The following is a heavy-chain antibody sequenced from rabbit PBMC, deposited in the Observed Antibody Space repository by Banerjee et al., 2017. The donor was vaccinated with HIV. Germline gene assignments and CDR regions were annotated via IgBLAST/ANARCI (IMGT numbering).Heavy chain of an antibody. V-gene: IGHV1S45*01. CDR1: GFSFSNNYY. CDR2: IYAGSSGST. Sequence: QEQLEESGGDLVKPEGSLTLTCTASGFSFSNNYYMCWVRQAPGKGLEWIGCIYAGSSGSTDYASWAKGRFTISKTSSTTVTLQMTSLTAADTATYFCARDLAGVIGWNFGLWGQGTLVTVS. J-gene: IGHJ6*01. D-gene: IGHD4-1*01. CDR3: ARDLAGVIGWNFGL.